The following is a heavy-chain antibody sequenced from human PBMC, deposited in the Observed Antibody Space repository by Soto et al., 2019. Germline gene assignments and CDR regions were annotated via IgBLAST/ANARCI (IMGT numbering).Heavy chain of an antibody. Sequence: QVQLVESGGGVVQPGRSLRLSCAASGFTFSSYGMHWVRQAPGKGLEWVAVIWYDGSNKYYADSVKGRFTISRDNSKNTLYLQMNSLRAEDTAVYYCARDLGCGELHGMDVWGQGTTVTVSS. CDR3: ARDLGCGELHGMDV. V-gene: IGHV3-33*01. CDR2: IWYDGSNK. CDR1: GFTFSSYG. D-gene: IGHD3-10*01. J-gene: IGHJ6*02.